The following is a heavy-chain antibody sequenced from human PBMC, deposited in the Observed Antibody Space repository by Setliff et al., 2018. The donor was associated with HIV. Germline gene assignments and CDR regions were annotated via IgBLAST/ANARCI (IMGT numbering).Heavy chain of an antibody. CDR2: IYASGST. CDR1: GTSFSDHY. J-gene: IGHJ4*02. CDR3: ARLGRAIDRGGYSLRFDY. D-gene: IGHD3-22*01. Sequence: SETLSLTCSVYGTSFSDHYWSWVRQPPGKGLEWIGYIYASGSTNYNPSLKSRVTISIGTSENQFSLGLRSVTAADTALYYCARLGRAIDRGGYSLRFDYWGQGTLVTVSS. V-gene: IGHV4-4*09.